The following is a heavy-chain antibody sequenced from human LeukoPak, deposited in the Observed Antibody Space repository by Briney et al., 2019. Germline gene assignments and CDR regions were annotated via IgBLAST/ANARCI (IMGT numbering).Heavy chain of an antibody. CDR2: IIPILGIA. J-gene: IGHJ3*02. Sequence: ASVKVSCKASGGTFSSYAISWVRQAPGQGLEWMGRIIPILGIANYAQKFQGRVTITADKSTSTAYMELSSLRSEDTAVYYCARKGIMITFGGVFPPQSDAFDIWGQGTMVTVSS. D-gene: IGHD3-16*01. CDR1: GGTFSSYA. V-gene: IGHV1-69*04. CDR3: ARKGIMITFGGVFPPQSDAFDI.